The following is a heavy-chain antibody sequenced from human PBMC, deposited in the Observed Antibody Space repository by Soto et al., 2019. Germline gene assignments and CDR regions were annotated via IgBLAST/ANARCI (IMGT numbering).Heavy chain of an antibody. V-gene: IGHV3-30-3*01. Sequence: PGGSLRLSCAASGFTFSSYAMHWVRQAPGKGLEWVAVISYDGSNKYYADSVKGRFTISRDNSKNTLYLQMNSLRAEDTAVYYCAREGARHIGDFWSGYYFDYWGQGTLVTVSS. CDR3: AREGARHIGDFWSGYYFDY. D-gene: IGHD3-3*01. J-gene: IGHJ4*02. CDR2: ISYDGSNK. CDR1: GFTFSSYA.